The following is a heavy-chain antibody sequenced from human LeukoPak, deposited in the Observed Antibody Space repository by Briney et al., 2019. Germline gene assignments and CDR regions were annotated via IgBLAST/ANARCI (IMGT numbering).Heavy chain of an antibody. CDR2: ISYDGSNK. D-gene: IGHD2-2*01. CDR1: GFTFSSYG. Sequence: PGRSLRLSCAASGFTFSSYGMHWVRQAPGKGLEWVAVISYDGSNKYYVDSVKGRFTISRDNSKSMLYLQMDSLRAEDTAVYYCAKDNIHCSSTSCYSGYYAMDVWGKGTTVTVSS. J-gene: IGHJ6*04. V-gene: IGHV3-30*18. CDR3: AKDNIHCSSTSCYSGYYAMDV.